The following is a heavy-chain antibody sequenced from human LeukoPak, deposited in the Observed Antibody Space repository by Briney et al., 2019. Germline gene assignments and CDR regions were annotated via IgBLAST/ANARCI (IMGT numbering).Heavy chain of an antibody. D-gene: IGHD5-18*01. Sequence: SETLSLTCVVSGYSITNGYYRGWIRQPPGKGLEWIGRIYHSGSTDYNPSLESRVTISVDTSKNQFSLKLSSVTAAGTAVYYCAKMGYNYGYDAWGQGSLVIVSS. V-gene: IGHV4-38-2*01. CDR2: IYHSGST. CDR1: GYSITNGYY. J-gene: IGHJ5*02. CDR3: AKMGYNYGYDA.